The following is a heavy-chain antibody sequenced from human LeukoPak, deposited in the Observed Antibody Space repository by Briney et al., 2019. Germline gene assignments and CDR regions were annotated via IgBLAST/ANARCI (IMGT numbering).Heavy chain of an antibody. D-gene: IGHD5-12*01. CDR2: IIPILGIA. CDR1: GGTFSSYT. CDR3: ARALGYDPPAY. V-gene: IGHV1-69*02. J-gene: IGHJ4*02. Sequence: SVKVSCKASGGTFSSYTISWVRQAPGQGLEWMGRIIPILGIANYAQKFQGRVTTTADKSTSTAYMELSSLRSEDTAVYYCARALGYDPPAYWGQGTLVTVSS.